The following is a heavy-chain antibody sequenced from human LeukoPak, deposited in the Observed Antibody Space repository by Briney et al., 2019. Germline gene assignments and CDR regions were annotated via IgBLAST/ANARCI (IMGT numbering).Heavy chain of an antibody. CDR3: AREGRGPAAPLHWFDP. Sequence: PSETLSLTCTVSGGSISSGDYYWSWIRQPPGKGLEWIGYIYYSGSTYYNPSLKSRVTISVDTSKNQFSLKLSSVTAADTAVYYCAREGRGPAAPLHWFDPWGQGTLVTVSS. J-gene: IGHJ5*02. V-gene: IGHV4-30-4*08. CDR1: GGSISSGDYY. CDR2: IYYSGST. D-gene: IGHD2-2*01.